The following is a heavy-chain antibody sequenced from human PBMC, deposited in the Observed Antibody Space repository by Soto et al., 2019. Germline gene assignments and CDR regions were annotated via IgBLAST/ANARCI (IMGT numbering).Heavy chain of an antibody. D-gene: IGHD3-10*01. V-gene: IGHV4-59*01. CDR3: ARERWGSYYKFDY. CDR1: GGSISRYY. CDR2: IYYSGST. J-gene: IGHJ4*02. Sequence: SETLSLTCTVSGGSISRYYWSWIRQPPGKGLEWIGYIYYSGSTNYNPSLQSRVTISVDTSKNQFALKLSSVTAADTAVYYCARERWGSYYKFDYSGQGTLVAVSS.